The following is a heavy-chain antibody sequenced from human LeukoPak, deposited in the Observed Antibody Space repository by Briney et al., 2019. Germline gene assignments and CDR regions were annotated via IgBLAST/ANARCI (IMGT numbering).Heavy chain of an antibody. J-gene: IGHJ4*02. CDR3: ARGYDYGDYVGDFDY. CDR2: ITTYNGNT. CDR1: GYTXTSYP. D-gene: IGHD4-17*01. Sequence: ASVKVSCKASGYTXTSYPISRVRQPPGQGLEWMGWITTYNGNTNYAQKLQGRVTITTDTSTSTAYMDLRGLRSDDTAVYYCARGYDYGDYVGDFDYWGQGTLVTVSS. V-gene: IGHV1-18*01.